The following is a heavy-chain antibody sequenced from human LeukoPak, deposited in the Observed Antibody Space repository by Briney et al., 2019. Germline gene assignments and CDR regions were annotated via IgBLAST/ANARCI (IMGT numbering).Heavy chain of an antibody. CDR2: MNPNSGNT. CDR1: GYTFTSYD. V-gene: IGHV1-8*01. Sequence: GASVKVPCKASGYTFTSYDINWVRQATGQGLEWMGWMNPNSGNTGYAQKFQGRVTMTRNTSISTAYMELSSLRSEDTAVYYCASFLKDYYYYGMDVWGQGTTVTVSS. J-gene: IGHJ6*02. CDR3: ASFLKDYYYYGMDV. D-gene: IGHD2/OR15-2a*01.